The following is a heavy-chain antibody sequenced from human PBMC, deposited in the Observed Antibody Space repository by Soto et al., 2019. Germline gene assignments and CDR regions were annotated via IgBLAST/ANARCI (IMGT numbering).Heavy chain of an antibody. CDR2: IIPILGIA. CDR3: ARTFLEWLLDFDP. Sequence: SAKVSCKASGGTFSSYTISWVRQAPGQGREWMGRIIPILGIANYAQKFQGRVTITADKSTSTAYMELSSLRSEDTAVYYCARTFLEWLLDFDPWGQGTLVTVSS. J-gene: IGHJ5*02. V-gene: IGHV1-69*02. D-gene: IGHD3-3*01. CDR1: GGTFSSYT.